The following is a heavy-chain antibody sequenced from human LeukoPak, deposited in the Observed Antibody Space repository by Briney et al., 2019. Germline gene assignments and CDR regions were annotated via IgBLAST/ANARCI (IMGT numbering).Heavy chain of an antibody. Sequence: GGSLRLSCGASGFTFSSYAMSWVRQAPGKGLEWVAVIWYDGSNKYYADSVKGRFTISRDNSKNTLYLQMNSLRAEDTAVYYCARDGRDYYDSSGYYFFDYWGQGTLVTVSS. CDR3: ARDGRDYYDSSGYYFFDY. CDR1: GFTFSSYA. CDR2: IWYDGSNK. V-gene: IGHV3-33*08. J-gene: IGHJ4*02. D-gene: IGHD3-22*01.